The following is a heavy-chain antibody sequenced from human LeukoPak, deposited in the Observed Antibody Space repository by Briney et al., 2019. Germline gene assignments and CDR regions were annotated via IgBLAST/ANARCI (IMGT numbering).Heavy chain of an antibody. CDR2: IIPIFGAA. CDR3: ASGYYDSSGYYYLDY. Sequence: SVKVSCKASGGTFSSYAISWVRQAPGQGLEWMGRIIPIFGAANYAQKFQSRVTITTDESTSTAYMELSSLRSEDTAVYYCASGYYDSSGYYYLDYWGQGTLVTVSS. J-gene: IGHJ4*02. CDR1: GGTFSSYA. V-gene: IGHV1-69*05. D-gene: IGHD3-22*01.